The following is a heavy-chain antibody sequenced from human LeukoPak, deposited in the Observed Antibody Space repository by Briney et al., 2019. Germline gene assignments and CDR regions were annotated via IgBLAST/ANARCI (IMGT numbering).Heavy chain of an antibody. D-gene: IGHD2-2*01. J-gene: IGHJ5*02. V-gene: IGHV4-59*08. Sequence: SETLSLTCTVSGGSISSYYWSWIRQPPGKGLEWSGYIYYSGSTNYNPSLKSRVAISVDTSKNQFSLKLSSVTAADTAVYYCARHLIPRFVVPAARGNWFDPWGQGTLVTVSS. CDR1: GGSISSYY. CDR3: ARHLIPRFVVPAARGNWFDP. CDR2: IYYSGST.